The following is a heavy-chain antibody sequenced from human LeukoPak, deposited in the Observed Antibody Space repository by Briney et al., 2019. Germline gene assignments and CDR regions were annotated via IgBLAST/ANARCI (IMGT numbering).Heavy chain of an antibody. V-gene: IGHV4-39*07. CDR1: GGSISSYY. CDR3: ARDGGHILTGYYAY. D-gene: IGHD3-9*01. J-gene: IGHJ4*02. Sequence: SETLSLTCTVSGGSISSYYWGWIRQPPGKGLEWIGSIYYSGSTYYNPSLKSRVTISVDTSKNQFSLKLSSVTAADTAVYYCARDGGHILTGYYAYWGQGTLVTVSS. CDR2: IYYSGST.